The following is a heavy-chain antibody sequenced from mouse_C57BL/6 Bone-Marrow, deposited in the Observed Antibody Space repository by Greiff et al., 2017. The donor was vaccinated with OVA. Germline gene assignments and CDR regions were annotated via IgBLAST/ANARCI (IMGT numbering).Heavy chain of an antibody. Sequence: VQLQQSGAELVRPGASVTLSCKASGYTFTDYEMHWVKQTPVHGLEWIGAIDPETGGTAYNQKFKGKAILTADKSSSTAYMELRSLTSEDSAVDYGTRWGDYDGGFDYWGQGTTLTVSS. D-gene: IGHD2-4*01. J-gene: IGHJ2*01. CDR2: IDPETGGT. V-gene: IGHV1-15*01. CDR3: TRWGDYDGGFDY. CDR1: GYTFTDYE.